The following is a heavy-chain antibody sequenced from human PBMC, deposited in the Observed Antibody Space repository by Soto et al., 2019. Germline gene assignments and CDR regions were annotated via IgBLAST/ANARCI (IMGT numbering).Heavy chain of an antibody. D-gene: IGHD5-18*01. CDR2: TYYNVDT. CDR3: ARGAGYSDGWRTCGC. J-gene: IGHJ4*02. V-gene: IGHV4-61*08. CDR1: DDSFRGADYY. Sequence: SETLSLTCTVSDDSFRGADYYWSWIRQPLGKDPECIGYTYYNVDTKYNPALKSRVTMSVDTSKHHFSLCLSSVIGAAPAVSFCARGAGYSDGWRTCGCWGRGILVAVAS.